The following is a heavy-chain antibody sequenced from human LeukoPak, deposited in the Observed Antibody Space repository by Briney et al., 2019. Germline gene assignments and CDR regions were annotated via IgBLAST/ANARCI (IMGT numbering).Heavy chain of an antibody. D-gene: IGHD2-2*01. CDR1: GYTFTSYD. CDR3: ARVIVVIPGTNVWFDP. CDR2: MNPNSGNT. Sequence: ASVKVSCKASGYTFTSYDINWVRQATGQGLEWMGWMNPNSGNTGYAQKFQGRVTITRNTSIGTAYMELSSLSSEDTAVYYCARVIVVIPGTNVWFDPWGQGTLVTVSS. V-gene: IGHV1-8*01. J-gene: IGHJ5*02.